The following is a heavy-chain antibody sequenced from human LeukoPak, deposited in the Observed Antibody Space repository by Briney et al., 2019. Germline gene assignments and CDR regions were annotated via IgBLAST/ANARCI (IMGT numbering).Heavy chain of an antibody. CDR2: IKSKTDGGTT. Sequence: GGSLRLSCAASGFTFSNAWMSWVRQAPGKGLEWVGRIKSKTDGGTTDYAAHVKGRFTISRDDSKNTLYLQMNSLKTEDTAVYSCTTVSYDILTGYAPWGQGQLVIVSS. CDR3: TTVSYDILTGYAP. CDR1: GFTFSNAW. D-gene: IGHD3-9*01. V-gene: IGHV3-15*01. J-gene: IGHJ5*02.